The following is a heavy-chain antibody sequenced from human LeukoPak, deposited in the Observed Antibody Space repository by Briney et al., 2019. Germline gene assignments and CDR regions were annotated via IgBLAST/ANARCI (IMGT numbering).Heavy chain of an antibody. CDR1: GFTFSSYD. CDR2: MSSSGSNI. Sequence: GGSLRLSCAASGFTFSSYDMNWVRQAPGKGLEWVSYMSSSGSNIYYADSMKCRFTISSDNANTSLYLQMNSLRAEDTAVYYGAGEESHCSGGSCYSRGFDYWGQGTLVTVSS. CDR3: AGEESHCSGGSCYSRGFDY. J-gene: IGHJ4*02. V-gene: IGHV3-48*03. D-gene: IGHD2-15*01.